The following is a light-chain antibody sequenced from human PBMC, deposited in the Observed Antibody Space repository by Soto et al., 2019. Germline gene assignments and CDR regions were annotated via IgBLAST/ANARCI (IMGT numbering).Light chain of an antibody. V-gene: IGLV2-14*03. J-gene: IGLJ2*01. Sequence: QSALTQPASVSESPGQSITISCTGTSSDVGGYNYVSWYQQYPGKAPKLMIYDVSNRPSGVSNRFSGSKSGNTASLTISGLQAEDEADYYFCSYTSSNIVVFGGGTKLTVL. CDR2: DVS. CDR3: CSYTSSNIVV. CDR1: SSDVGGYNY.